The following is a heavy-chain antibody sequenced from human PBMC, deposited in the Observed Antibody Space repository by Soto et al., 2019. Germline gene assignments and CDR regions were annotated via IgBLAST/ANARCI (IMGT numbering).Heavy chain of an antibody. D-gene: IGHD3-10*01. Sequence: PSETLSLTCTVSGGSISSYYWSWIRQPPGKGLEWIGYIYYSGSTNYNPSLKSRVTISVDTSKNQFSLKLSSVTAADTAVYYCGRDIDPTDYGSGSYFFRNWFDPWGQGTLVTVSS. CDR3: GRDIDPTDYGSGSYFFRNWFDP. J-gene: IGHJ5*02. V-gene: IGHV4-59*12. CDR1: GGSISSYY. CDR2: IYYSGST.